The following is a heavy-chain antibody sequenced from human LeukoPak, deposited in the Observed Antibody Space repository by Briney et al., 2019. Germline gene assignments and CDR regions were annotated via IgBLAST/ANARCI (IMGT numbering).Heavy chain of an antibody. V-gene: IGHV3-48*03. Sequence: GGSLRLSCAASGFTFSSYEMNWVRQAPGKGLEWVSYISSSSSTIYYADSVKGRFTISRDNAKNSLYLQMNSLRAEDTAVYYCARDYNLDYWGQGTLVTVSS. CDR3: ARDYNLDY. CDR1: GFTFSSYE. CDR2: ISSSSSTI. J-gene: IGHJ4*02. D-gene: IGHD1-1*01.